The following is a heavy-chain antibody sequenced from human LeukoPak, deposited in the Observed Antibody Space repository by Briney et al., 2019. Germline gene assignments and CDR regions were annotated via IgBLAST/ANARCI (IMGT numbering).Heavy chain of an antibody. Sequence: PGGSLRLSCAASGFTFSSDAVHWVRQAPGKGLEWVAVISYDGSNKYYADSVKGRFTISRDNSKNTLYLQMNSLRAEDTAVYYCARGRIATAGPARLLECDYWGQGTLVTVSS. CDR1: GFTFSSDA. CDR3: ARGRIATAGPARLLECDY. D-gene: IGHD6-13*01. J-gene: IGHJ4*02. CDR2: ISYDGSNK. V-gene: IGHV3-30-3*01.